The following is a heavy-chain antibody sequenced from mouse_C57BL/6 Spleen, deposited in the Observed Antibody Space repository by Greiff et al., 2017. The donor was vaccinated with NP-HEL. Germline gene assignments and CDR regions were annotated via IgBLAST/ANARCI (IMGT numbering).Heavy chain of an antibody. CDR2: IYPGSGNT. J-gene: IGHJ4*01. D-gene: IGHD4-1*01. Sequence: VMLVESGAELVRPGASVKLSCKASGYTFTDYYINWVKQRPGQGLEWIARIYPGSGNTYYNEKFKGKATLTAEKSSSTAYMQLSSLTSEDSAVYFCARGELGRYAMDYWGQGTSVTVSS. CDR1: GYTFTDYY. CDR3: ARGELGRYAMDY. V-gene: IGHV1-76*01.